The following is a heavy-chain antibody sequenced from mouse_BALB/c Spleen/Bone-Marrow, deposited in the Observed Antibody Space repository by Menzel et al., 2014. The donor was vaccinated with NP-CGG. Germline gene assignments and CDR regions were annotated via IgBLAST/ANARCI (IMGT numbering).Heavy chain of an antibody. CDR1: GYAFSRPW. CDR2: IYPGDDDT. D-gene: IGHD1-1*01. V-gene: IGHV1-80*01. CDR3: AGSTPLAY. Sequence: VQLQQSGAELVRPGSSVKISCKASGYAFSRPWMNWVKQRPGQGLEWIGQIYPGDDDTNYSGKFKGRATLTADKSSGTAYMQLSSLTSEDSAVYFCAGSTPLAYWGQGTLVTVSA. J-gene: IGHJ3*01.